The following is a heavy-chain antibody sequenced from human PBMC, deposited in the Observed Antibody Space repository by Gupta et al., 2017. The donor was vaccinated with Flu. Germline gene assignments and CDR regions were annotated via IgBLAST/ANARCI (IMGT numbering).Heavy chain of an antibody. V-gene: IGHV3-23*01. CDR2: ISDSGVHT. J-gene: IGHJ4*02. D-gene: IGHD5-12*01. Sequence: EVQLLESGGGLVQPGGSLRLSCAASGFTFSSYSMSWVRHAPGKGLGWVPDISDSGVHTHYADSVKGLFTISRDNSKNTRYLQMNILRAEDTSVYYCARGDRNSGWAYWGQGTMVTVSS. CDR3: ARGDRNSGWAY. CDR1: GFTFSSYS.